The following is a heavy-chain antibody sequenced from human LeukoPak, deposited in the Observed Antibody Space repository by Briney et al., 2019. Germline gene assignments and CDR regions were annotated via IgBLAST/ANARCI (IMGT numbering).Heavy chain of an antibody. CDR3: ATVKAGVGTTVVTYMNGAFDI. J-gene: IGHJ3*02. CDR2: FDPEDGET. CDR1: GYTLTELS. D-gene: IGHD4-23*01. V-gene: IGHV1-24*01. Sequence: ASVKVSCTVSGYTLTELSMHWVRQAPGKGLEWMGGFDPEDGETIYAQKFQGRVTMTEDTSTDTAYMELSSLRSEDTAVYYCATVKAGVGTTVVTYMNGAFDIWGQGTMVTVSS.